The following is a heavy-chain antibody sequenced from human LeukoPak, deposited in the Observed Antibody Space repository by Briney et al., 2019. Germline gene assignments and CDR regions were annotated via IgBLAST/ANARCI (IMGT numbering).Heavy chain of an antibody. V-gene: IGHV3-7*01. Sequence: GGSLRLSCAASGFTFSTYWMHWVRQAPGKGLEWVANVKEDGSEKYYADSVKGRFTISRDNAKNSVYLQMNSLRAEDTAVYYCAGDANALEFWGQGTLVTVSS. D-gene: IGHD3-10*01. CDR3: AGDANALEF. CDR2: VKEDGSEK. J-gene: IGHJ4*02. CDR1: GFTFSTYW.